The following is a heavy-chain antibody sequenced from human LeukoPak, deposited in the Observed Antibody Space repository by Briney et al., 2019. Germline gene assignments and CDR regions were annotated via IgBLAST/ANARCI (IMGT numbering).Heavy chain of an antibody. D-gene: IGHD3-22*01. CDR3: AQIRPSTYYHSSNSFDY. J-gene: IGHJ4*02. CDR1: GGSISSNY. V-gene: IGHV4-59*08. Sequence: SETLSLTCTLSGGSISSNYWTWIRQPPGKGLEWIGYIYNSGSTNYNPSLKSRVTISVDTSKNQFSLKLNSVTAADTAVYYCAQIRPSTYYHSSNSFDYWGQGTLVTVSS. CDR2: IYNSGST.